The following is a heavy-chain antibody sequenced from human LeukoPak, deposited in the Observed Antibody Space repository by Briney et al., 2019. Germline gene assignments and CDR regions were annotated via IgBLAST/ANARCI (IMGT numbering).Heavy chain of an antibody. V-gene: IGHV4-31*03. Sequence: PSQTLSLTCTVSGGSISNGGYYWSWIRQLPGKGLEGIGYIYYNGHTYYNPSLKSRVVISVDTSKNQFSLKLSSVTAADTAVYYCANYASGTYRFDPWGQGTLVTVSS. J-gene: IGHJ5*02. CDR2: IYYNGHT. CDR1: GGSISNGGYY. D-gene: IGHD3-10*01. CDR3: ANYASGTYRFDP.